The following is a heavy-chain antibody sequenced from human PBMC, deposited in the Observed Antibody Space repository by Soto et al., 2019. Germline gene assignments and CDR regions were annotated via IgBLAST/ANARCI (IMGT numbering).Heavy chain of an antibody. V-gene: IGHV1-2*02. D-gene: IGHD5-12*01. CDR1: GYRFSDYY. J-gene: IGHJ6*03. CDR2: MNPNSGDT. CDR3: ARESGGATATLDYYYFYMDV. Sequence: QVQLVQSGAEVKKPGASVTVSCKASGYRFSDYYLHWVRQAPGQGPEWMGWMNPNSGDTKYAQKFKGRVTMTRDTSVRTAGMVLNWMKSDDTAVYYCARESGGATATLDYYYFYMDVWGIGTTVTVSS.